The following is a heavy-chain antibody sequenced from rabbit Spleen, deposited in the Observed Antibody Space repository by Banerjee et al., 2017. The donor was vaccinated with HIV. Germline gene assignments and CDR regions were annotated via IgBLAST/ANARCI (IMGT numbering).Heavy chain of an antibody. CDR1: GFSFSTSYY. CDR2: IYADRSGST. V-gene: IGHV1S45*01. J-gene: IGHJ6*01. CDR3: ARDAGSSFSTYGMDL. Sequence: QEQLVESGGDLVKPDGSLTLTCTASGFSFSTSYYMCWVRQTPGKGLECIACIYADRSGSTYYASWPKGRFTISKTSSTTVTLQMTSLTAADTATYFCARDAGSSFSTYGMDLWGPGTLVTVS. D-gene: IGHD8-1*01.